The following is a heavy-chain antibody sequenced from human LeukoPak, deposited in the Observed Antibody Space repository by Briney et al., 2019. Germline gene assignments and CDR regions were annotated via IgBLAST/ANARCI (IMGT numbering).Heavy chain of an antibody. Sequence: ASVKVSCKASGYTLTSYGISWVRQAPGQGLEWMGWISAYNGNTNYAQKLQGRVTMTTDTSTSTAYMELRSLRSDDTAVYYCARLVAATQYYYYGMDVWGQGTTVTVSS. V-gene: IGHV1-18*01. J-gene: IGHJ6*02. CDR2: ISAYNGNT. D-gene: IGHD2-15*01. CDR3: ARLVAATQYYYYGMDV. CDR1: GYTLTSYG.